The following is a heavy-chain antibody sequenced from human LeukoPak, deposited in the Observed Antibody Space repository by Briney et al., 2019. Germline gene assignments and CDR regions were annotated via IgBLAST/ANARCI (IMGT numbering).Heavy chain of an antibody. CDR3: ARERGSFHYFDY. CDR1: GGSFSGYY. D-gene: IGHD1-1*01. Sequence: PSETLSLTCAVYGGSFSGYYWSWIRQPPGKGLEWIGNIYYSGRTFWNPSLKSRVNISVDTSKNQFSLKLTSVTAADTAVYHCARERGSFHYFDYWGQGTLVTVSS. J-gene: IGHJ4*02. V-gene: IGHV4-59*01. CDR2: IYYSGRT.